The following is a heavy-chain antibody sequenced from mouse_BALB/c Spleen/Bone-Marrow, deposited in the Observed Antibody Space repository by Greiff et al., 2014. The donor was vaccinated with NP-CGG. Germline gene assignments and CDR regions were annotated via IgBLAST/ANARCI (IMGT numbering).Heavy chain of an antibody. CDR1: GYTFTEYT. D-gene: IGHD3-2*01. CDR3: ARRQLGPAWFAY. Sequence: VQLKESGPELVKPGASVKISCKTSGYTFTEYTMHWVKQSHGKSLEWIGGINPNNGVTSYNQKFKGKATLTVDKSSSTAYMELRSLTSEDSAVYYCARRQLGPAWFAYWGQGTLVTVSA. CDR2: INPNNGVT. J-gene: IGHJ3*01. V-gene: IGHV1-18*01.